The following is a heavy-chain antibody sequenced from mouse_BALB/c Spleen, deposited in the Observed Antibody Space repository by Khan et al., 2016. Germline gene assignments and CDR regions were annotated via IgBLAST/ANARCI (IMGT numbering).Heavy chain of an antibody. Sequence: VQLKESGPGLVKPSQSLSLTCTVTGYSITSGYGWNWIRQFPGNKLEWMGYISYSGSTTYNQSLKSRISITRETSKNHSFLQLNSVTTEDTATYYCARTARIKYWGQGTTLTVSS. CDR2: ISYSGST. J-gene: IGHJ2*01. V-gene: IGHV3-2*02. D-gene: IGHD1-2*01. CDR3: ARTARIKY. CDR1: GYSITSGYG.